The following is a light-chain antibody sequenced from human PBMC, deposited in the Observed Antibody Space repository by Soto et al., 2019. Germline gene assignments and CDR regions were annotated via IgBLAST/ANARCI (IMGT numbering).Light chain of an antibody. V-gene: IGLV1-40*01. Sequence: QSVLTQPPSVSGAPGQRVTISCTGSSSNIGAGYDVHWYQQLPGTAPKLLIYGNSNRPSGVPDRFSGSKSGTSASLAITVLQAEDEADYYCQSYDSSLSGSRFGGGTKVTVL. CDR2: GNS. CDR1: SSNIGAGYD. J-gene: IGLJ2*01. CDR3: QSYDSSLSGSR.